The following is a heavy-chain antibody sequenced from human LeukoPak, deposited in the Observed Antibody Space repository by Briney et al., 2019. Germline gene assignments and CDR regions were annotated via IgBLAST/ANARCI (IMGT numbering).Heavy chain of an antibody. J-gene: IGHJ5*02. V-gene: IGHV3-15*08. CDR3: ARDRGSGSYRWFDP. Sequence: PGGSLRLSCAASGFSFSDAWMSWVRQAPGKGLEWVGFIRSKAYGGTTEYAASVKGRFTISRDDSKNSLYLQMNSLKTEDTAVYYCARDRGSGSYRWFDPWGQGTLVTVSS. CDR1: GFSFSDAW. D-gene: IGHD1-26*01. CDR2: IRSKAYGGTT.